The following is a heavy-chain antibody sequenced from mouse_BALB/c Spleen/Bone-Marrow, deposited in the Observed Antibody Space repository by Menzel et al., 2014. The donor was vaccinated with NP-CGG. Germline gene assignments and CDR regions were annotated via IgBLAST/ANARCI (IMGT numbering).Heavy chain of an antibody. J-gene: IGHJ3*01. V-gene: IGHV1S137*01. CDR2: ISTYYGDA. Sequence: QVQLQQSGAELVRPGVSVKISCKGSGYTFTDYAMHWVKQSHAKSLEWIEVISTYYGDASYNQKFKGKATMTVDKSSSTAYMELARLTSEDAAIYYCAREGGNFPWFAYWGQGTLVTVSA. D-gene: IGHD2-1*01. CDR3: AREGGNFPWFAY. CDR1: GYTFTDYA.